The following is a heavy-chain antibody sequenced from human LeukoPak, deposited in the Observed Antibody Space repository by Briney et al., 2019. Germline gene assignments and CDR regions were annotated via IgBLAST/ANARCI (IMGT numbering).Heavy chain of an antibody. CDR1: GASISGSGYY. CDR2: IYYTGST. CDR3: ARGFRGDNFDY. J-gene: IGHJ4*02. D-gene: IGHD7-27*01. Sequence: SETLSLTCAVSGASISGSGYYLGWIRQPPGKGLEWIGNIYYTGSTYYNASLQSRVTTSIDMSKNQFSLRLSSVTAADTAVYFCARGFRGDNFDYWGQGTLVTVSS. V-gene: IGHV4-39*07.